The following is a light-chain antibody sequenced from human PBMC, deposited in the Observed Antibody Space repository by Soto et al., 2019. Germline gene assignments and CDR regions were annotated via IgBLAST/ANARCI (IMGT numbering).Light chain of an antibody. V-gene: IGKV3-20*01. Sequence: EIVLTQSPGTLSLSPGERAILSCRASQSVSSNYLAWYRQRPGQAPSLLIYGASSRATGIPDRFSGSGSGTDFTLTISRLEPEDFAVYYCQQYGSSPPWTFGQGTKVDIK. CDR3: QQYGSSPPWT. J-gene: IGKJ1*01. CDR2: GAS. CDR1: QSVSSNY.